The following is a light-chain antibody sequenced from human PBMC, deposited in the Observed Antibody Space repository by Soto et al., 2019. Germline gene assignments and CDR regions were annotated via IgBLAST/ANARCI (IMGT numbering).Light chain of an antibody. CDR1: QSVSSN. CDR3: QQYNNWPPKGT. J-gene: IGKJ3*01. CDR2: GAS. Sequence: EIVMTQSPATLSVSPGDRATLSCRASQSVSSNLAWYQQKPGQAPRLLIYGASTRATGIPARFSGSGSGTEFTLTISSLQSEDFAVYYCQQYNNWPPKGTFGPGTKVDIK. V-gene: IGKV3-15*01.